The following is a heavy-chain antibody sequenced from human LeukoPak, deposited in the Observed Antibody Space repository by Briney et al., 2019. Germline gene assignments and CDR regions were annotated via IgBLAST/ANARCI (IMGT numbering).Heavy chain of an antibody. J-gene: IGHJ4*02. CDR1: GYTFTSYA. CDR2: INAGNGNT. D-gene: IGHD4-17*01. CDR3: ARSYGDSVDY. Sequence: GGSLRLSCAASGYTFTSYAMHWVRQAPGQRLEWMGWINAGNGNTKYSQKFQGKVTITRDTSASTAYMELSSLRSEDTAVYYCARSYGDSVDYWGQGTLVTVSS. V-gene: IGHV1-3*01.